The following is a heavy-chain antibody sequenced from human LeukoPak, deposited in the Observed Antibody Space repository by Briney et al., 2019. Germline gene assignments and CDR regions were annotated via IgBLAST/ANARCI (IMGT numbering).Heavy chain of an antibody. CDR1: GFTFSSYW. CDR2: INSDGSST. J-gene: IGHJ4*02. D-gene: IGHD6-13*01. V-gene: IGHV3-74*01. CDR3: AKPAAGSYYFDY. Sequence: GGSLRLSCAASGFTFSSYWMHWVRQAPGKGLVWVSRINSDGSSTSYADSVKGRFTISSDNAKNTLYLQMNSLRAEDTAVYYCAKPAAGSYYFDYWGQGTLVTVSS.